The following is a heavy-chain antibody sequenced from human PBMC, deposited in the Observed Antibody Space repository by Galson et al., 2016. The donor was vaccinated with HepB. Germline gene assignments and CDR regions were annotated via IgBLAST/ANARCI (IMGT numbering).Heavy chain of an antibody. J-gene: IGHJ5*02. Sequence: QSGAEVKRPGESLKISCEASGYNFPYYWVGWVRQMPGKGLEWMGVIYPSDSVTKYSPSFEGHVTISADKSINTVYLQWSSLKASDTATYYRVRDVALWFGDCRGAWVDPWGQGTLVTVSS. V-gene: IGHV5-51*01. CDR2: IYPSDSVT. D-gene: IGHD3-10*01. CDR3: VRDVALWFGDCRGAWVDP. CDR1: GYNFPYYW.